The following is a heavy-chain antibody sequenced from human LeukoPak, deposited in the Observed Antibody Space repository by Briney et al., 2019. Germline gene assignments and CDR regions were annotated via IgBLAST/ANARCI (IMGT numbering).Heavy chain of an antibody. V-gene: IGHV1-18*01. D-gene: IGHD4-17*01. CDR1: GYTFTSYG. CDR2: ISAYNGNT. Sequence: ASVKVSCKASGYTFTSYGISWVRQAPGQGLEWMGWISAYNGNTNYAQKLQGRVTMTTDTSTSTAYMELRSLRSDDTAVYYCASHFSDYVLSYFDYWGQGTLVTVSS. J-gene: IGHJ4*02. CDR3: ASHFSDYVLSYFDY.